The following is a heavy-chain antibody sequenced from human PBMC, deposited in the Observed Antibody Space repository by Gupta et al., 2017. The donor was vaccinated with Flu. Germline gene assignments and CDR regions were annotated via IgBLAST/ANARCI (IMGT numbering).Heavy chain of an antibody. CDR2: IKSKTDGGTT. V-gene: IGHV3-15*01. Sequence: EVQLVESGGGLVKPGGSLRLSCAASGFTFSNAWMSWARQAPGKGLEWVGRIKSKTDGGTTDYAAPVKGRFTISRDDSKNTLYLQMNSLKTEDTAVYYCTTDLLQWLVRGRGNNWFDPWGQGTLVTVSS. CDR3: TTDLLQWLVRGRGNNWFDP. CDR1: GFTFSNAW. J-gene: IGHJ5*02. D-gene: IGHD6-19*01.